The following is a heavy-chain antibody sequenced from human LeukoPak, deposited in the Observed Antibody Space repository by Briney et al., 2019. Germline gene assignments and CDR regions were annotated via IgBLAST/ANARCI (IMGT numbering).Heavy chain of an antibody. Sequence: SEPLSLTCPASDGSISSYYWSWIRQPPGKGLEWIGYIYYSVSTHYTPSLKRRVTISVDTSKNQFSLKLSSVTAADTAVYYCASLSITRVRGVIGGWFDPWGQGTLVTVSS. CDR1: DGSISSYY. J-gene: IGHJ5*02. D-gene: IGHD3-10*01. V-gene: IGHV4-59*01. CDR2: IYYSVST. CDR3: ASLSITRVRGVIGGWFDP.